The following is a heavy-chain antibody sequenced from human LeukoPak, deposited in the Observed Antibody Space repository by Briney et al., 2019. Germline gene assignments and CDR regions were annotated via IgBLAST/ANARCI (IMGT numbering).Heavy chain of an antibody. J-gene: IGHJ5*02. D-gene: IGHD6-19*01. CDR1: GYSFTSYW. Sequence: PGESLKISCKGSGYSFTSYWIGWVRQMPGKGLEWMGIIYPADSGIRYSPSFQGQVIISADKSINTAYLQWSSLKASDTAMYYCARVSGWYRWFDPWGQGTLVTVSS. V-gene: IGHV5-51*01. CDR3: ARVSGWYRWFDP. CDR2: IYPADSGI.